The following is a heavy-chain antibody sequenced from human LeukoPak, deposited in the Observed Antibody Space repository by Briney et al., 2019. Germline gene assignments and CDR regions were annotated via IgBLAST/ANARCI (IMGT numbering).Heavy chain of an antibody. CDR2: ISGSGGST. CDR1: GFTFSSYA. CDR3: ARDREAYYDSSGYYHSAEDI. D-gene: IGHD3-22*01. Sequence: QAGGSLRLSCAASGFTFSSYAMSWVRQAPGKGLEWVSAISGSGGSTYYADSVKGRFTISRDNSKNTLYLQMNSLRAEDTAVYYCARDREAYYDSSGYYHSAEDIWGQGTMVTVSS. V-gene: IGHV3-23*01. J-gene: IGHJ3*02.